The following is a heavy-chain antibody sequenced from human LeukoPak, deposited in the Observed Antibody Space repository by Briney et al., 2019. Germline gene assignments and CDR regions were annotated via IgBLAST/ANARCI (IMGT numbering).Heavy chain of an antibody. CDR1: GFTFSSYA. Sequence: GGSLRLSCAASGFTFSSYAMSWVRQAPGKGLEWVSAISGSGGSTYYADSVKGRFAISRDNSKNTLYLQMNSLRAEDTAVYYCVKRRFPPLNIVATDYYYGMDVWGQGTTVTVSS. J-gene: IGHJ6*02. CDR3: VKRRFPPLNIVATDYYYGMDV. CDR2: ISGSGGST. V-gene: IGHV3-23*01. D-gene: IGHD5-12*01.